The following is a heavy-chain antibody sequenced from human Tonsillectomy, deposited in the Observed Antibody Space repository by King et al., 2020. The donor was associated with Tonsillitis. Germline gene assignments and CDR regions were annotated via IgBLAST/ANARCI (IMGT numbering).Heavy chain of an antibody. V-gene: IGHV2-70*11. CDR1: GFSLSTSGMC. CDR2: IDWDDDK. J-gene: IGHJ6*03. CDR3: ARDAAAGTHLYYYYYMDV. Sequence: TLKESGPALVKPTQTLTLTCTFSGFSLSTSGMCVSWIRQPPGKALEWLARIDWDDDKYYSTSLKTRLTISKDTPKNQVVLTMTNMDPVDTATYYCARDAAAGTHLYYYYYMDVWGKGTTVTVSS. D-gene: IGHD6-13*01.